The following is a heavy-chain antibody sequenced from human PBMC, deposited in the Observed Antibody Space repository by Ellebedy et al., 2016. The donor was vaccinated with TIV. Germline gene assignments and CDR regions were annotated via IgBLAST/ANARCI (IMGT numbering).Heavy chain of an antibody. Sequence: MPSETLSLTCAVYGGSFSSYYWSWIRQPPGKGLEWIGEINHSGSTNYNPSLKSRVTISVDTSKNQFSLKLSSVTAADTAVYYCARGDGSILWWKGQGFDYWGQGTLVTVSS. J-gene: IGHJ4*02. V-gene: IGHV4-34*01. CDR2: INHSGST. CDR3: ARGDGSILWWKGQGFDY. D-gene: IGHD2-21*01. CDR1: GGSFSSYY.